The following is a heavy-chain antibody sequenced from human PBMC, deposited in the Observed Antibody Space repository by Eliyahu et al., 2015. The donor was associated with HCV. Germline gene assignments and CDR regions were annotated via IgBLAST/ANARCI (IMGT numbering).Heavy chain of an antibody. CDR2: ITPIFGVA. D-gene: IGHD2-21*01. J-gene: IGHJ4*02. V-gene: IGHV1-69*01. CDR1: GGTFRSHT. CDR3: ARSADCGGGSCSSFWAY. Sequence: SGGTFRSHTITWVRQAPGEVFEYMGGITPIFGVAKYAQKFQGRVTITADESTNTAYMELSNLGSEDTAVYYCARSADCGGGSCSSFWAYWGQGTLVTVSS.